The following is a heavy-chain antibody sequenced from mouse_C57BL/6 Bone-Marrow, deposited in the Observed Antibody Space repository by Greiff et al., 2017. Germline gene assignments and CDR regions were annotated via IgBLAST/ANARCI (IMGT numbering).Heavy chain of an antibody. Sequence: VQLQQPGAELVKPGASVKMSCKASGYTFTSYWITWVKQRPGQGLEWIGDIYPTSGRTNYNEKFKSKAILTVDTSSNTAYVQLSSLTSETSAVFYCARAGPLGRSFDYWGQGTTLTVSS. D-gene: IGHD4-1*01. CDR2: IYPTSGRT. CDR3: ARAGPLGRSFDY. J-gene: IGHJ2*01. V-gene: IGHV1-55*01. CDR1: GYTFTSYW.